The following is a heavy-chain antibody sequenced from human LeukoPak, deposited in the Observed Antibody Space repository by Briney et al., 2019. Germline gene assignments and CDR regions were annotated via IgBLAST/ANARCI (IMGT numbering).Heavy chain of an antibody. Sequence: PGGSLRLSCAASGFTVSSNYMSWVRQAPGKGLEWVANIKQDGSEKYYVDSVKGRFTISRDNAKNSLYLQMNSLRAEDTAVYYCARDRAGCYFPYYYYYYYMDVWGKGTTVTVSS. CDR2: IKQDGSEK. D-gene: IGHD1-26*01. V-gene: IGHV3-7*01. CDR3: ARDRAGCYFPYYYYYYYMDV. J-gene: IGHJ6*03. CDR1: GFTVSSNY.